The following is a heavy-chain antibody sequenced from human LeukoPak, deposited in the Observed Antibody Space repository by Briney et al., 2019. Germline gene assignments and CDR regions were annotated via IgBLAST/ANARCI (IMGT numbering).Heavy chain of an antibody. Sequence: GGSLRLSCAASGFTFSSYAMSWARQAPGKWLEWVSAISGSGGNTYYADSVKGRFTISRDNSKNTLYLQMNSLRAEDTAVYYCAKDRGYCSGGSCYLYYYYYYGMDVWGQGTTVTVSS. CDR3: AKDRGYCSGGSCYLYYYYYYGMDV. V-gene: IGHV3-23*01. CDR1: GFTFSSYA. CDR2: ISGSGGNT. J-gene: IGHJ6*02. D-gene: IGHD2-15*01.